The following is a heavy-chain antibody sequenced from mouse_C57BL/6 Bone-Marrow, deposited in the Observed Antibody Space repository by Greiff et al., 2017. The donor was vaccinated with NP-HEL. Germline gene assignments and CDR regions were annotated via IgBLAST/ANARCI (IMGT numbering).Heavy chain of an antibody. Sequence: EVKVEESGGGLVQPGESLKLSCESNEYEFPSHDMSWVRKTPEKRLELVAAINSDGGSTSYPDTMERRFIISRDNTKKTLYLQMSSLRSEDTALYYCARPQLGRPYWYFDVWGTGTTVTVSS. V-gene: IGHV5-2*03. J-gene: IGHJ1*03. CDR3: ARPQLGRPYWYFDV. CDR2: INSDGGST. D-gene: IGHD4-1*02. CDR1: EYEFPSHD.